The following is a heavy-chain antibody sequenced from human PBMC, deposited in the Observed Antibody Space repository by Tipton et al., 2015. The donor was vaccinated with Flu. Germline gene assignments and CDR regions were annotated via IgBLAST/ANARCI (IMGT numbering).Heavy chain of an antibody. Sequence: LRLSYTVSGGSISSYYWSWIRQPAGKGLEWIGRIYTSGSTNYNPSLKSRVTMSVDTSKNQFSLKLSSVTAADTAVYYCAVADGSGSFDYWGQGTLVTVSS. D-gene: IGHD3-10*01. V-gene: IGHV4-4*07. CDR3: AVADGSGSFDY. CDR2: IYTSGST. CDR1: GGSISSYY. J-gene: IGHJ4*02.